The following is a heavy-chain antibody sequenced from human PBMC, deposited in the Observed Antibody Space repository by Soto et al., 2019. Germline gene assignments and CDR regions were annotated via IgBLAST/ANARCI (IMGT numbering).Heavy chain of an antibody. CDR3: AKDRRRLWLDYYYGMDV. Sequence: GGSLRLSCAASGFTFSSYGMHWVRQAPGKGLEWVAVISYDGSNKYYADSVKGRFTISRENSKNTLYLQMNSLRAEDTAVYYCAKDRRRLWLDYYYGMDVWGQGTTVTVSS. CDR2: ISYDGSNK. D-gene: IGHD5-18*01. CDR1: GFTFSSYG. J-gene: IGHJ6*02. V-gene: IGHV3-30*18.